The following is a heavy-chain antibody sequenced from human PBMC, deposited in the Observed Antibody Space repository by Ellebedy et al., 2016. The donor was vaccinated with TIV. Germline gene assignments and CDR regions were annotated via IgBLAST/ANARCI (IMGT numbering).Heavy chain of an antibody. V-gene: IGHV4-39*01. Sequence: PSETLSLTCTVSGGSISRRSSYWGWIRQPPGKGLEWIGNIYYSGNTDYNPSLKSRFTISVDTSKNQFSLKPRSVTAADTAVYYCARNPPTYNWVDSWGQGTLVIVSS. CDR1: GGSISRRSSY. J-gene: IGHJ5*01. CDR2: IYYSGNT. CDR3: ARNPPTYNWVDS.